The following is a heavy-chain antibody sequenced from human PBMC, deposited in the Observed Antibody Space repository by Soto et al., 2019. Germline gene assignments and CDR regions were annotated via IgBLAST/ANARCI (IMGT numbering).Heavy chain of an antibody. CDR1: GGSVNSGNYY. D-gene: IGHD1-1*01. V-gene: IGHV4-61*01. CDR2: MSHSGGT. J-gene: IGHJ3*02. Sequence: SETLSLTCAVFGGSVNSGNYYWSWIRQPPGKGLEWIGEMSHSGGTHFDPSLKSRVTISVDTSKNQFSLKMSSVTAADTALYYCARVERGTATTVVDAFDIWGPGTMVTVSS. CDR3: ARVERGTATTVVDAFDI.